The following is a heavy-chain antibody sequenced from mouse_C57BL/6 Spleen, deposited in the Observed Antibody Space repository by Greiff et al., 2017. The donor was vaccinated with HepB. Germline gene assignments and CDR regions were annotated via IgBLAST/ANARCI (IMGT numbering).Heavy chain of an antibody. V-gene: IGHV1-53*01. D-gene: IGHD1-1*01. CDR1: GYTFTSYW. J-gene: IGHJ2*01. CDR2: INPSNGGT. CDR3: AREFITTVVDLYLDY. Sequence: QVQLQQPGTELVKPGASVKLSCKASGYTFTSYWMHWVKQRPGQGLEWIGNINPSNGGTNYNEKFKSKATLTVDKSSSTAYMQLSSLTSEDSAVYYCAREFITTVVDLYLDYWGQGTTLTVSS.